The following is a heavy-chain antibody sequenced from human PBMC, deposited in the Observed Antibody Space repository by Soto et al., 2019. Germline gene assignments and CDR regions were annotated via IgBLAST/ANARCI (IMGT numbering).Heavy chain of an antibody. D-gene: IGHD3-16*01. Sequence: VQLVESGGGVVQPGRSLRLSCAASGFTFSSYGMHWVRQAPGKGLEWVAFIWHDGGNKFYAESVKGRFTISRDNSKNTLYLQMTILSAEDTAMYYCARDGDVNTGFGKDYWGQGTLVTVSS. CDR3: ARDGDVNTGFGKDY. CDR1: GFTFSSYG. CDR2: IWHDGGNK. J-gene: IGHJ4*02. V-gene: IGHV3-33*01.